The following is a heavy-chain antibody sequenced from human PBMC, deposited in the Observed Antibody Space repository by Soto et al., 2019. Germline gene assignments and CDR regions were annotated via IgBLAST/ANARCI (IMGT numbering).Heavy chain of an antibody. D-gene: IGHD2-15*01. V-gene: IGHV1-8*01. CDR2: MNPNNGST. J-gene: IGHJ4*01. CDR3: ASRVVATSFDSDY. Sequence: ASVKVSCKAYGYTFTSYDVNCVRLDPGQGLERMGWMNPNNGSTDYTQKFQGRVTMTRNISTSTAYMEMSSLRSVDTAVYYCASRVVATSFDSDYWG. CDR1: GYTFTSYD.